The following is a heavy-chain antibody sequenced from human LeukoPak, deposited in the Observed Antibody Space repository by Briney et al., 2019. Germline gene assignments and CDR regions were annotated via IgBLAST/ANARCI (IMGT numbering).Heavy chain of an antibody. CDR3: ARDNLPNFDWYHGPDY. Sequence: GASVKVSCKASGYTFTSYGISWVRQAPGQGLEWMGWISAYNGNTNYAQKLQGRVTMTTDTSTSTAYMELRSLRSDDTAVYYCARDNLPNFDWYHGPDYWGQGTLVTVSS. J-gene: IGHJ4*02. CDR2: ISAYNGNT. CDR1: GYTFTSYG. D-gene: IGHD3-9*01. V-gene: IGHV1-18*01.